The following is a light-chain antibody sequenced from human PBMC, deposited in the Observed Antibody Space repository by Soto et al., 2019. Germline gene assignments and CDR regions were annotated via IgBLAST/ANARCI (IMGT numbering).Light chain of an antibody. CDR1: QTISSW. CDR3: QQYNSYLFT. CDR2: KAS. Sequence: DIQMTQTPSTLSGSVGDRVTITCRASQTISSWLAWYQQKPGKAPKLLIYKASTLKSGVPSRFSGSGSGTEFTLTISSVQPDDFATYYCQQYNSYLFTFGPGTKVDI. J-gene: IGKJ3*01. V-gene: IGKV1-5*03.